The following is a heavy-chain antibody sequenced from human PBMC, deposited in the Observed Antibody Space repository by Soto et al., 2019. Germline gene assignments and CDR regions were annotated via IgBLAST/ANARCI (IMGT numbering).Heavy chain of an antibody. V-gene: IGHV3-48*03. CDR2: ISSSGGTK. CDR3: ARVPRNFYYNGMDV. Sequence: GGSLRLSCEGSGFTFSSYEMNWVRQAPGKGLEWVSYISSSGGTKNYADSVKGRFTISRDNVKNSLYLQMNSLRAEDTAVYYCARVPRNFYYNGMDVWGQGTTVTVSS. J-gene: IGHJ6*02. CDR1: GFTFSSYE.